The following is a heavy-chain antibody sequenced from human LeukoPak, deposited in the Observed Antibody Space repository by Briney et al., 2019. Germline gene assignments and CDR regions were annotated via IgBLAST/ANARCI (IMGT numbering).Heavy chain of an antibody. CDR3: ARGKLTYYYGSGSPRNFDY. V-gene: IGHV3-23*01. CDR2: ISGSGGST. J-gene: IGHJ4*02. Sequence: PGGSLRLSCAASGFTFSSYAMSWVRQAPGKGLEWVSAISGSGGSTYYADSVKGRFTISRDNAKNSLYLQMNSLRAEDTAVYYCARGKLTYYYGSGSPRNFDYWGQGTLVTVSS. CDR1: GFTFSSYA. D-gene: IGHD3-10*01.